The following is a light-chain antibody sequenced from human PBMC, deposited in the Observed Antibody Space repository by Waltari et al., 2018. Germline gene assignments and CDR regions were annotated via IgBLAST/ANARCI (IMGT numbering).Light chain of an antibody. J-gene: IGKJ4*01. CDR2: ATS. Sequence: AIQMTQSPSSLSASVGDRVIITCRASQGISNDLGWYQQKPGKAPNLLIYATSILQSGGPSRFSGSGFGTEVTLTISSLQPEDFATYYCLQDYIFPLTFGGGTTVEIK. CDR3: LQDYIFPLT. CDR1: QGISND. V-gene: IGKV1-6*02.